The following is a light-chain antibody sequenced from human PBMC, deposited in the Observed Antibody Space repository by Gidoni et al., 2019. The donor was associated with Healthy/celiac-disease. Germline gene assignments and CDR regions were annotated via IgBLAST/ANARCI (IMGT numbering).Light chain of an antibody. CDR1: QSVSSN. CDR2: GAS. J-gene: IGKJ1*01. Sequence: EIVMTQSPATRSVSPGERATLSCRASQSVSSNLAWYQQQPGQAPRLLIYGASTRATGIPARFSGSGSGTEFTLTISSLQSEDFAVYYCQQYNNDPRTFGQGTKVEIK. CDR3: QQYNNDPRT. V-gene: IGKV3-15*01.